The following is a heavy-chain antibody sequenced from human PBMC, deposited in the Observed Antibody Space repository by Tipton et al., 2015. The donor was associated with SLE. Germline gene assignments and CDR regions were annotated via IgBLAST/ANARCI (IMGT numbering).Heavy chain of an antibody. Sequence: TLSLTCTVSGVSISSASYYWNWIRQPAGKGLEWIGEVFRGGSTNYSPSLESRVTITVDMSKNQFSLRLISVTAADTAVYYCARGCSSSTCEPFYFFGMDVWGQCTTVTVSS. CDR2: VFRGGST. V-gene: IGHV4-61*09. CDR3: ARGCSSSTCEPFYFFGMDV. D-gene: IGHD2-2*01. CDR1: GVSISSASYY. J-gene: IGHJ6*02.